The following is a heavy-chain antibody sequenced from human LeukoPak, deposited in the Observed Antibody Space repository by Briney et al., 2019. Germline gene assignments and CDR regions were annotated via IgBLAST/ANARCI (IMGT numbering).Heavy chain of an antibody. J-gene: IGHJ6*03. Sequence: GASVKVSCKASGYIFIDYEINWVRQATGQGLEWMGWMSPKSGDTGYEQKFQGRVTITRDSSISTVYMELSSLRSEDTALYYCARGRYMDVWGKGTTVTVSS. V-gene: IGHV1-8*03. CDR1: GYIFIDYE. CDR3: ARGRYMDV. CDR2: MSPKSGDT.